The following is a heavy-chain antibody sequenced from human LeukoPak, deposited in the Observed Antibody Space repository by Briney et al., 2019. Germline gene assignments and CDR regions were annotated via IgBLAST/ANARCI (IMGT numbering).Heavy chain of an antibody. V-gene: IGHV3-21*01. Sequence: PGGSLRLSCAASGSTFSSYSMNWVRQAPGKGLEWVSSISSSSSYIYYADSVKGRFTISRDNAKNPLYLQMNSLRAEDTAVYYCAIMGLFDYWGQGTLVTVSS. CDR2: ISSSSSYI. J-gene: IGHJ4*02. CDR1: GSTFSSYS. CDR3: AIMGLFDY.